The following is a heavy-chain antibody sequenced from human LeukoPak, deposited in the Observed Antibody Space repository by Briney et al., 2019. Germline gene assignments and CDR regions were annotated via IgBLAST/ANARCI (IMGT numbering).Heavy chain of an antibody. CDR3: ARLRTMVRGVTTFDY. CDR2: INPNSGGT. Sequence: GASVKVSCKAFGYTFTGYYMHWVRQAPGQGLEWMGWINPNSGGTNYAQKFQGRVTMTRDTSISTAYMELSRLRSDDTAVYYCARLRTMVRGVTTFDYWGQGTLVTVSS. CDR1: GYTFTGYY. D-gene: IGHD3-10*01. V-gene: IGHV1-2*02. J-gene: IGHJ4*02.